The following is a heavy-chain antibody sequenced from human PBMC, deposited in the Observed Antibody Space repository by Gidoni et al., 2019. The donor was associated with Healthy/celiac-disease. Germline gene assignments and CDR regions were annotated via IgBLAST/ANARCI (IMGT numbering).Heavy chain of an antibody. D-gene: IGHD6-13*01. J-gene: IGHJ4*02. CDR3: ARGSDSSQTPFDY. Sequence: QLQLQESGSGLVKPSQTLSLSSGGYSWSWIRQPPGKGLEWIGYIYHSGSTYYNPSLKSRVTISVDRSKNQFSLKLSSVTAADTAVYYCARGSDSSQTPFDYWGQGTLVTVSS. V-gene: IGHV4-30-2*01. CDR1: SGGYS. CDR2: IYHSGST.